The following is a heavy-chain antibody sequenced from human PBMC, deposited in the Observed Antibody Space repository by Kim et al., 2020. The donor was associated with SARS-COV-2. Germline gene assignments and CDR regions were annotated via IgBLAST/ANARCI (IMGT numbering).Heavy chain of an antibody. V-gene: IGHV3-30*18. CDR3: AKDFYHSSGYPPFYFND. CDR2: ISYGGSNK. CDR1: GFTFSSYG. Sequence: GGSLRLSCAASGFTFSSYGMHWVRQAPGKGLEWVAVISYGGSNKYYADSVKGRFTISRDNSKNTLYLQMDSLRAEDTAVYYCAKDFYHSSGYPPFYFNDWGQGTLVTVSS. J-gene: IGHJ4*01. D-gene: IGHD3-22*01.